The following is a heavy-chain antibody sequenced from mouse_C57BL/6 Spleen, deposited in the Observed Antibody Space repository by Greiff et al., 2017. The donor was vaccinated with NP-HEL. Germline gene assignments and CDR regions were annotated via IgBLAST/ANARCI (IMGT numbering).Heavy chain of an antibody. CDR3: ARRFSYYFDY. Sequence: VQLQQSGPVLVKPGASVKMSCKASGYTFTDYYMNWVKQSHGRSLEWIGVINPYNGGTSYNQKFKGKATLTVDKSSSTAYMELNSLTSEDSAVYYCARRFSYYFDYWGQGTTLTVSS. CDR2: INPYNGGT. J-gene: IGHJ2*01. CDR1: GYTFTDYY. V-gene: IGHV1-19*01.